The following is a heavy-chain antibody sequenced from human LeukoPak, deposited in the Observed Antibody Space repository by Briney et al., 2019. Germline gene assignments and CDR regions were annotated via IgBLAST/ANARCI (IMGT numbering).Heavy chain of an antibody. D-gene: IGHD5-18*01. J-gene: IGHJ4*02. CDR1: GDYISTYH. CDR2: IFTSGST. CDR3: AGETRGKSYVYDY. Sequence: PSETLSLTCTVSGDYISTYHWSWIRQPAGKGLEWIGRIFTSGSTNYNPSLKSRVTMSVDTSKRQFSLKLSSVTAADTAVYYCAGETRGKSYVYDYWGQETLVAVSS. V-gene: IGHV4-4*07.